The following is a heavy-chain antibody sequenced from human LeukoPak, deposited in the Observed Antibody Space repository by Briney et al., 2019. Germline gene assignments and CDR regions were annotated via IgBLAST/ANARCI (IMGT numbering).Heavy chain of an antibody. CDR1: GFTFSSYS. J-gene: IGHJ6*02. CDR3: AVPPSADYYYYGMDV. Sequence: GGSLRLSCAASGFTFSSYSMNWVRQAPGKGLEWVSYISSSSSTIYYADSVKGRFTISRDNAKNSLYLQMNSLRAEDTAVYYCAVPPSADYYYYGMDVWGQGTTVTVSS. CDR2: ISSSSSTI. V-gene: IGHV3-48*01.